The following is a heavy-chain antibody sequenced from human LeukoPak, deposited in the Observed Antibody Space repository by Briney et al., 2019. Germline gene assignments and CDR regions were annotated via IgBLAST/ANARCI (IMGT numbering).Heavy chain of an antibody. CDR3: ARVVVPVNYMDV. V-gene: IGHV3-33*01. CDR1: GFTFSSYG. CDR2: IWYDGSNK. J-gene: IGHJ6*03. Sequence: GGSLRLSCAASGFTFSSYGMHWVRQAPGKGLEWVAVIWYDGSNKYYADSVKGRFTISRDNSKNTLYLQMNSLRAEDTAVYHCARVVVPVNYMDVWGKGTTVTVSS. D-gene: IGHD2-2*01.